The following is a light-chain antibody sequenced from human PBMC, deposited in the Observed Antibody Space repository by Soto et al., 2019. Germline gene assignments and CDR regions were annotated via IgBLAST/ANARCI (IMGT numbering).Light chain of an antibody. CDR3: RSYAGRNTLI. CDR2: EVT. Sequence: QSALTQPPSASGSPGQSVTISCTGTSSDVGDFNYVSWYQQHPGKAPKLMIYEVTKRPSGVPDRFSGSKSGNTASLTVSGLQAEDEADYYCRSYAGRNTLIFGGGTKLTVL. CDR1: SSDVGDFNY. J-gene: IGLJ2*01. V-gene: IGLV2-8*01.